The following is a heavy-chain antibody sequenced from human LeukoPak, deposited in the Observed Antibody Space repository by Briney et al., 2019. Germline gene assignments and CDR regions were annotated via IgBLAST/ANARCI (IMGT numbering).Heavy chain of an antibody. D-gene: IGHD3-10*01. CDR1: GGSISSGSYY. Sequence: SQTLSLTCTVSGGSISSGSYYWSWIRQPAGKGLEWIGRIYTSGSTNYNPSLKSRVTISVDTSKNQFSLRLSSVTAADTAVYYCVKGGSGRPYDYWGQGTLVTVSS. J-gene: IGHJ4*02. CDR3: VKGGSGRPYDY. CDR2: IYTSGST. V-gene: IGHV4-61*02.